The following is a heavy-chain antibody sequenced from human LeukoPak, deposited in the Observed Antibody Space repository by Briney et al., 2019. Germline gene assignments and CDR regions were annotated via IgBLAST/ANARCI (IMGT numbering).Heavy chain of an antibody. CDR1: GFTFSRSW. CDR3: ARGGGNHDY. Sequence: GGSLRLCCAASGFTFSRSWMHWVRQAPGKGLEWVANIKEDGSERYYVDSVKGRFTISRDNAKNSLYLQMNSLRVEDTAVYYCARGGGNHDYWGQGALVTVSS. CDR2: IKEDGSER. J-gene: IGHJ4*02. D-gene: IGHD2/OR15-2a*01. V-gene: IGHV3-7*05.